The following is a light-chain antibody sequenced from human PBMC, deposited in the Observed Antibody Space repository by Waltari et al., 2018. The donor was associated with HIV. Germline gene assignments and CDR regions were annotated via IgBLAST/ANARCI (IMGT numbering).Light chain of an antibody. Sequence: QSELTQPPSVSGAPGQRVTISCTGSSSNIGAGYDVHWYQQLPGTAPKLLIYGNSNRPSGVPDRFSGSKSGTSASLAITGLQAEDEAYYYCQSYDSSLSPWVFGGGTKLTVL. CDR1: SSNIGAGYD. CDR2: GNS. CDR3: QSYDSSLSPWV. V-gene: IGLV1-40*01. J-gene: IGLJ3*02.